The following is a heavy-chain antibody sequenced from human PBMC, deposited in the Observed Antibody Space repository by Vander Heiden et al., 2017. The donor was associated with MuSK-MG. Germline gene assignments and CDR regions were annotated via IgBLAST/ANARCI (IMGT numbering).Heavy chain of an antibody. CDR2: IRGSGGST. Sequence: EVQLLESGGGLVQPGGSLRLSCAASGFTFSNYALSWVRQAPGKGLEWVSTIRGSGGSTYYADSVKGRFTISRDNSKNTLYLQMNSLRAEDTAVYYCALHGGDDFWSGYLGWGQGTLVTVSS. CDR3: ALHGGDDFWSGYLG. J-gene: IGHJ4*02. V-gene: IGHV3-23*01. D-gene: IGHD3-3*01. CDR1: GFTFSNYA.